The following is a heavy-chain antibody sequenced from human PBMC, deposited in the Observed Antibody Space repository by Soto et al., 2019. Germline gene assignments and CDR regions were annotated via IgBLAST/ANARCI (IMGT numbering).Heavy chain of an antibody. Sequence: QVQLQESGSGLVKPSQTLSVTCAVSGGSMSRGGHSWSWIRQSPGGGLEWIGCIYATGKTYYNPSLKSRVTISVDTSNNQFSLNVTSVTAADTAVYYCAIAPPGPSPRWDVWGQGTTVTVSS. CDR1: GGSMSRGGHS. CDR3: AIAPPGPSPRWDV. CDR2: IYATGKT. D-gene: IGHD3-10*01. V-gene: IGHV4-30-2*06. J-gene: IGHJ6*02.